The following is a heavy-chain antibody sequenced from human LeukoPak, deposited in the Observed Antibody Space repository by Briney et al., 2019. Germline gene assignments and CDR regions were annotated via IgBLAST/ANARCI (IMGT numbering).Heavy chain of an antibody. D-gene: IGHD6-6*01. Sequence: GASLKISFKGSGSRFTSYWIGWVRPMPGKGLGWMGSIYPGDSDTRYSPSFQGQVTISADKSISTAYLQWSSLKASDTAMYYCAITSGAARSFDYWGQGTLVTVSS. J-gene: IGHJ4*02. CDR3: AITSGAARSFDY. CDR2: IYPGDSDT. V-gene: IGHV5-51*01. CDR1: GSRFTSYW.